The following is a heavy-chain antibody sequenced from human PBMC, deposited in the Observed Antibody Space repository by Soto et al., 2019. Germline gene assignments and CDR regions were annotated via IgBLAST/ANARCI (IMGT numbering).Heavy chain of an antibody. J-gene: IGHJ4*02. CDR1: GFKFSNYA. V-gene: IGHV3-21*01. Sequence: PGGSLRLSCAASGFKFSNYAMNWVRQVPGKGLEWVASISSASSETWYADSVKGRFIISRDNAQNSLFLQMNTLRPEDSAIYYCARVAYWGPGTQVTVSS. CDR2: ISSASSET. CDR3: ARVAY.